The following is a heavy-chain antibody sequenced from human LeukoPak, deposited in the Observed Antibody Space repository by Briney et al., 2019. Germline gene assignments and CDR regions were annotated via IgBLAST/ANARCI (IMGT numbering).Heavy chain of an antibody. CDR2: ISSSSSYI. CDR3: ARDRLYYYDSSGYMDYFDY. D-gene: IGHD3-22*01. Sequence: PGGSLRLSCAASGFTFSSYSMNWVRQAPGKGLEWVSSISSSSSYIYYADSVKGRFTISRDNAKNSLYLQMNSLRAEDTAVYYCARDRLYYYDSSGYMDYFDYWGQGTLVTVSS. J-gene: IGHJ4*02. V-gene: IGHV3-21*01. CDR1: GFTFSSYS.